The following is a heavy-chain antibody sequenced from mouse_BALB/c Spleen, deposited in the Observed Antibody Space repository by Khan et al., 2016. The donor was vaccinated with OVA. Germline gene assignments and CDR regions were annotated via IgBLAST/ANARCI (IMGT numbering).Heavy chain of an antibody. D-gene: IGHD3-3*01. CDR2: IWACGST. CDR3: AGREEI. V-gene: IGHV2-9*02. J-gene: IGHJ2*01. Sequence: QVQLKESGPGLVAPSQTLSITCTVSGFSLTSYGVYWVRQPPGKGLEWLGVIWACGSTNYNSALISRLSISTDNSKSQVFLKMNSLQTDDKAMSYCAGREEIWGQGTTLTVSS. CDR1: GFSLTSYG.